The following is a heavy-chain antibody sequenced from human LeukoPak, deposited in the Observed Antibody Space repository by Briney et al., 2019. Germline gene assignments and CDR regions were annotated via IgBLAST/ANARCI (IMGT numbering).Heavy chain of an antibody. CDR1: GGSISSYY. CDR2: IYYSGNT. D-gene: IGHD3-10*01. Sequence: SETLSLTCTVSGGSISSYYWSWIRQPPGKGLEYIGYIYYSGNTNSNPSLNSRATISVDTSKNQFSLKLSSVTAADTAVYYCARGSLDFDYWGQGTLVTVSS. J-gene: IGHJ4*02. CDR3: ARGSLDFDY. V-gene: IGHV4-59*08.